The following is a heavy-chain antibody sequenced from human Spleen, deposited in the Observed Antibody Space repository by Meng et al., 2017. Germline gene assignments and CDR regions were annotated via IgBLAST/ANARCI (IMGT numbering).Heavy chain of an antibody. Sequence: GESLKISCAASGFTFSSYWMHWVRQAPGKGLVWVSRINSDGSTTTYADSVKGRFTISRDNAKHTVYLQMNSLGAEDTAVYYCARERYYENSGYQYWGQGTLVTVSS. CDR3: ARERYYENSGYQY. V-gene: IGHV3-74*01. CDR1: GFTFSSYW. CDR2: INSDGSTT. J-gene: IGHJ4*02. D-gene: IGHD3-22*01.